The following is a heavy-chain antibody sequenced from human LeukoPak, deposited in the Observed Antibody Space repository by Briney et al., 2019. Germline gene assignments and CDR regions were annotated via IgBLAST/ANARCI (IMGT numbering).Heavy chain of an antibody. D-gene: IGHD1-26*01. Sequence: GGSLRLSCAASGFTVSSNYMSWVRQAPGKGLEWVSVIYSGGSTYYADSMKGRFTISRDNSKNTLYLQMNSLRAEDTAVYYCVFPIGSYPDDFDYWGQGTLVTVSS. CDR2: IYSGGST. CDR3: VFPIGSYPDDFDY. V-gene: IGHV3-53*01. J-gene: IGHJ4*02. CDR1: GFTVSSNY.